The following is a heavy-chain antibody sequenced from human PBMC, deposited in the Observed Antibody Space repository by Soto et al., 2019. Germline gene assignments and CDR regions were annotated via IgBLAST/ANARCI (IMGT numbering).Heavy chain of an antibody. CDR3: ARAEGLFSYYYGMDV. V-gene: IGHV1-18*04. CDR1: GYTFTSYG. Sequence: GASVKVSCKASGYTFTSYGISWVRQAPGQGLEWMGWISAYNGNTNYAQKLQGRVTMTTDTSTSTAYMELRSLRSDDTAVYYCARAEGLFSYYYGMDVWGQGTTVTVSS. CDR2: ISAYNGNT. D-gene: IGHD3-3*01. J-gene: IGHJ6*02.